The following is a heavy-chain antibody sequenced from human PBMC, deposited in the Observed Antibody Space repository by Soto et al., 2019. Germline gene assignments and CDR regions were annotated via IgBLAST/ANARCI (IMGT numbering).Heavy chain of an antibody. CDR2: VSDSGGSI. CDR3: AKADTGPEFDY. J-gene: IGHJ4*02. V-gene: IGHV3-23*01. Sequence: PGGSLRLSCAASGFTFSNYAMSWVRQAPGTGLEWVSSVSDSGGSIYYADSVTGRFTISRDNSKKTLFLQMNSLRAEDTATYYCAKADTGPEFDYWGQGTLVTVSS. CDR1: GFTFSNYA.